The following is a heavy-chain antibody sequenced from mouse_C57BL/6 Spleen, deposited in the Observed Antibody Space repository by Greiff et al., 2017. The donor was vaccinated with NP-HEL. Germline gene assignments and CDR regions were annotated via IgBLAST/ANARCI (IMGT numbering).Heavy chain of an antibody. CDR1: GYAFSSSW. CDR3: ARDYYGSTYYYAMDY. D-gene: IGHD1-1*01. CDR2: IYPGDGDT. J-gene: IGHJ4*01. Sequence: LVESGPELVKPGASVKISCKASGYAFSSSWMNWVKQRPGKGLEWIGRIYPGDGDTNYNGKFKGKATLTADKSSSTAYMQLSSLTSEDTAVYFCARDYYGSTYYYAMDYWGQGTSVTVSS. V-gene: IGHV1-82*01.